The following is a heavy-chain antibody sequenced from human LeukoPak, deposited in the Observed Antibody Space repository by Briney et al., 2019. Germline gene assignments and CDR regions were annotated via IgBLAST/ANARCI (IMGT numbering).Heavy chain of an antibody. CDR3: ARVRRLWFGELFTHGAFDI. CDR1: GFDFSSNA. CDR2: ITGPGVST. Sequence: GGSLRLSCAASGFDFSSNAMTWVRQAPGKGLEWVAGITGPGVSTYYADSVKGRFTISRDNSKNTLYLQMNTLRAEDTAVYYCARVRRLWFGELFTHGAFDIWGQGTMVTVSS. J-gene: IGHJ3*02. D-gene: IGHD3-10*01. V-gene: IGHV3-23*01.